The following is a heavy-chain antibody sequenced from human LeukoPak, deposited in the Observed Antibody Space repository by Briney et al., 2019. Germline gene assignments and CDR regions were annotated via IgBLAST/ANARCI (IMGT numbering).Heavy chain of an antibody. Sequence: GGSLRLSCAASGFTFSNYAMHWVRQAPGKGLEWVAVISYDGSDKYYADSVKGRFTITRDNSKNTLYLQMNSLRPEDTAVYYCARDWGRRYSSGWYGDFDYWGQGTLVTVSS. V-gene: IGHV3-30-3*01. J-gene: IGHJ4*02. D-gene: IGHD6-19*01. CDR3: ARDWGRRYSSGWYGDFDY. CDR2: ISYDGSDK. CDR1: GFTFSNYA.